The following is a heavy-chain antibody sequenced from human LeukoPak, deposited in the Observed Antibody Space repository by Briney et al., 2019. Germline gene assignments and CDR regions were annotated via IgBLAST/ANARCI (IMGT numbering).Heavy chain of an antibody. V-gene: IGHV3-23*01. CDR3: AKVANGDPHFDY. D-gene: IGHD4-17*01. CDR1: GFTFSSYA. CDR2: ISGSGGST. Sequence: GSLRLSCAASGFTFSSYAMSWVRPAPGKGLEWVSAISGSGGSTYYADSVKGRFTISRDNSKNTLYLQMNSLRAEDTAVYYCAKVANGDPHFDYWGQGTLVTVSS. J-gene: IGHJ4*02.